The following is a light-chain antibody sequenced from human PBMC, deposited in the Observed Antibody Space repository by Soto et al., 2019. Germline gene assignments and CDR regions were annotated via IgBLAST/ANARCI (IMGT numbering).Light chain of an antibody. CDR1: QSINTN. J-gene: IGKJ4*01. V-gene: IGKV3-15*01. CDR2: HAS. Sequence: EIVLTQSPATLALSPGEGATLSCGASQSINTNLAWYQQSPGRAPRLFIYHASTRATGVPARFSGSRSGAEFTLTISSLQSEDFAVYYCQHYVNWPLTFGGGTKVDI. CDR3: QHYVNWPLT.